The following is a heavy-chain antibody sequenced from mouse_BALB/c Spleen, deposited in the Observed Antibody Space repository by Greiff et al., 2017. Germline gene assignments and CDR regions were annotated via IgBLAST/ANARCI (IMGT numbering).Heavy chain of an antibody. Sequence: QVQLKQSGPELVKPGASVKISCKASGYAFSSSWMNWVKQRPGQGLEWIGRIYPGDGDTNYNGKFKGKATLTSDKSSSTAYMQLSSLTSVDSAVYFCARLRYAMDYWGQGTSVTVSS. CDR1: GYAFSSSW. CDR3: ARLRYAMDY. J-gene: IGHJ4*01. D-gene: IGHD1-1*01. V-gene: IGHV1-82*01. CDR2: IYPGDGDT.